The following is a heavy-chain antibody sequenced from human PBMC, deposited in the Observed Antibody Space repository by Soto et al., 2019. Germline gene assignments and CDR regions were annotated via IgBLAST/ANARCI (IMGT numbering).Heavy chain of an antibody. CDR3: AGGIVVVTATYLFDY. CDR2: IYYSGST. D-gene: IGHD2-15*01. V-gene: IGHV4-59*01. J-gene: IGHJ4*02. Sequence: SETLSLTCTVSGGSISSYYWSWIRQPPGKGLEWIGYIYYSGSTNYNPSLKSRVTISVDTPKNQFSLKLSSVTTADTAVYHCAGGIVVVTATYLFDYWGQGTLVTVSS. CDR1: GGSISSYY.